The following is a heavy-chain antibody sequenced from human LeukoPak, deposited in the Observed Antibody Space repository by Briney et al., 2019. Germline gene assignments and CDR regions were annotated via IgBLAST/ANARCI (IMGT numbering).Heavy chain of an antibody. CDR1: GGSISTYF. CDR3: ARSSSSTLWWFDP. V-gene: IGHV4-59*01. CDR2: MYYSGST. D-gene: IGHD6-13*01. J-gene: IGHJ5*02. Sequence: SETLSLTCSVSGGSISTYFWSWIRQPPGKGLEYIGYMYYSGSTNYNPSLKSRVTISVDTSKNQFSLKLSSVTAVDTAVYFCARSSSSTLWWFDPWGQGILVTVSS.